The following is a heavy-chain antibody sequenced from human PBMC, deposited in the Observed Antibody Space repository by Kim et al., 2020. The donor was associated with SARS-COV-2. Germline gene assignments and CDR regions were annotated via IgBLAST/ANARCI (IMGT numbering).Heavy chain of an antibody. J-gene: IGHJ6*02. CDR3: ARDQDYSNYVLSSYYYYGMDV. CDR1: GFTFSSYG. CDR2: IWSDGSNK. Sequence: GGSLRLSCAASGFTFSSYGMHWVRQAPGKGLEWVAVIWSDGSNKYYADSVKGRFTISRDNSKNTLYLQMNSLRAEDTAVYYCARDQDYSNYVLSSYYYYGMDVWGQGTTVTVSS. D-gene: IGHD4-4*01. V-gene: IGHV3-33*01.